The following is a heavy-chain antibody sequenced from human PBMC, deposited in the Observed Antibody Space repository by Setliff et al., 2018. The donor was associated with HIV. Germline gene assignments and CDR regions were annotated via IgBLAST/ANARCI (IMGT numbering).Heavy chain of an antibody. Sequence: NPSETLSLTCNVSGGSISSSSFYWAWLRQPPGKEPEWIASIYYNTRTYYNLSLRSRVTISVDTSKNLFSLKMTSVTAADTAVYYCAGNQNWNGYAFPYIDVWGKGTTVTVSS. CDR3: AGNQNWNGYAFPYIDV. CDR2: IYYNTRT. V-gene: IGHV4-39*02. CDR1: GGSISSSSFY. J-gene: IGHJ6*03. D-gene: IGHD3-3*01.